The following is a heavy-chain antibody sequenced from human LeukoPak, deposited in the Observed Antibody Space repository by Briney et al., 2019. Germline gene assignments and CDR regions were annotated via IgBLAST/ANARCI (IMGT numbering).Heavy chain of an antibody. CDR1: DGSISNYY. D-gene: IGHD3-22*01. V-gene: IGHV4-4*07. J-gene: IGHJ2*01. Sequence: SETLSLTCSVSDGSISNYYWNWIRQPAEKGLEWIGRIYSSGSTNYNPSLKSRVTMSVDTSKNQFSLKLSSVTAADTAVYYCARVGGSGYYFFDLWGRGTLVTVSS. CDR3: ARVGGSGYYFFDL. CDR2: IYSSGST.